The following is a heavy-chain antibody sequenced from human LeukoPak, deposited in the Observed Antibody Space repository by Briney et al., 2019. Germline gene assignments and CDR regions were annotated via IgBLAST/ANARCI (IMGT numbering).Heavy chain of an antibody. CDR1: GFTFSSYG. V-gene: IGHV3-33*01. CDR2: IWYDGSNK. J-gene: IGHJ4*02. D-gene: IGHD4-23*01. Sequence: GGSLRLSCAASGFTFSSYGMHWVRQAPGKGLGWVAVIWYDGSNKYYADSVKGRFTISRDNSKNTLYLQMNSLRAEDTAVYYCARDHDYGGNSPFDYWGQGTLVTVSS. CDR3: ARDHDYGGNSPFDY.